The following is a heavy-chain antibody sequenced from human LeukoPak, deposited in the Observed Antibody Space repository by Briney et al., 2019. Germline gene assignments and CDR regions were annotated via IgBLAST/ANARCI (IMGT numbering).Heavy chain of an antibody. D-gene: IGHD6-13*01. CDR2: ISSSSSYI. CDR1: GFTFSSYS. Sequence: GGSLRLSCAASGFTFSSYSMNWVPQAPRKGLEWVSSISSSSSYIYYAASVKGRFTISRDNAKNSLYLQMNSLRAEDTAVYYCARRAAAGYFDYWGQGTLVTVSS. CDR3: ARRAAAGYFDY. J-gene: IGHJ4*02. V-gene: IGHV3-21*01.